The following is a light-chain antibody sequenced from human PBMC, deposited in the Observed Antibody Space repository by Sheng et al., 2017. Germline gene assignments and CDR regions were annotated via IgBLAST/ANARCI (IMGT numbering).Light chain of an antibody. V-gene: IGLV3-25*03. J-gene: IGLJ2*01. CDR3: QSADVSGTWVI. CDR2: QDN. Sequence: YELTQPPSVSVSPGQTAIISCSGDAMPQQFVYWYQQRPGQAPCDGIYQDNGRPSGIPERISGSTSGTLATLTITSVQAEDEADYYCQSADVSGTWVIFGGGTRLTV. CDR1: AMPQQF.